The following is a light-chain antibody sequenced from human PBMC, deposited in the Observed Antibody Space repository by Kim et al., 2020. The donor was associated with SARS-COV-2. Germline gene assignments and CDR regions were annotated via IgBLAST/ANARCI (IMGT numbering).Light chain of an antibody. J-gene: IGLJ2*01. CDR1: TTNIGKNH. CDR3: GAWDSSLSVVL. CDR2: DNN. V-gene: IGLV1-51*01. Sequence: GQKVTISCSGSTTNIGKNHVSWYQQLPGTAPKLLIYDNNVRPSGIPDRFSGSKSGTSATLGITGLQTGDEAHYYCGAWDSSLSVVLIGGGTQLTVL.